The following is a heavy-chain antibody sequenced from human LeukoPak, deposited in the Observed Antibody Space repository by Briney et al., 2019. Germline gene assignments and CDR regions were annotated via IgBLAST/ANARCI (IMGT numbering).Heavy chain of an antibody. Sequence: GESLKISCKASGYRFTNYWIGWVRQMPGKGLEWMGIIYPGDSDTRYSPSFRGQVTISAGKSINTAYLQWSSLKASDTAMYYCATSYYDGSPALFDYWGQGTLVTVSS. CDR2: IYPGDSDT. J-gene: IGHJ4*02. V-gene: IGHV5-51*01. D-gene: IGHD3-22*01. CDR3: ATSYYDGSPALFDY. CDR1: GYRFTNYW.